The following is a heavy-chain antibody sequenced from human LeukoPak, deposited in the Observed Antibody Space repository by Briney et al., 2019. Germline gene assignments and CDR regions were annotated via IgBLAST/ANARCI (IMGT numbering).Heavy chain of an antibody. CDR1: GYTFTSYG. V-gene: IGHV1-18*01. CDR3: ASSPYYYDSSGYYC. CDR2: ISAYNGNT. Sequence: ASVMVSCKASGYTFTSYGISWVRQAPGQGLEWMGWISAYNGNTNYAQKLQGRVTMTTDTSTSTAYMELRSLRSDDTAVYYCASSPYYYDSSGYYCWGQGTLVTISS. J-gene: IGHJ4*02. D-gene: IGHD3-22*01.